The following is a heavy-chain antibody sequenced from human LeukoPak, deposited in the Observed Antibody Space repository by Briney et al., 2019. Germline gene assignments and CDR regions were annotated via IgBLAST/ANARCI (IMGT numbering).Heavy chain of an antibody. Sequence: GSLRLSCAASGFTFSSYWMSWVRQAPGKGLEWIGEINHRGSTNYKPSLKSRVTISVDTSKNQFSLKLSSVTAADTAVYYCARWAVGATFDYWGQGTLVTVSS. V-gene: IGHV4-34*01. J-gene: IGHJ4*02. CDR3: ARWAVGATFDY. CDR1: GFTFSSYW. D-gene: IGHD1-26*01. CDR2: INHRGST.